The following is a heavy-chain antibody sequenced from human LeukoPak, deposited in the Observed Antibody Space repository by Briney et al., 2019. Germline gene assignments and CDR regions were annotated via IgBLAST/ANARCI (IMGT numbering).Heavy chain of an antibody. Sequence: ASVKVSCKASGYTFTSYAMNWVRQAPGQGLEWMGWINTNTGNPTYAQGFIGRFVFSLDTSVSTAYLQISSLTAEDTAVYYCARDRLIALDYYYYYMDVWGKGTTVTVSS. CDR1: GYTFTSYA. V-gene: IGHV7-4-1*02. D-gene: IGHD2-21*01. J-gene: IGHJ6*03. CDR2: INTNTGNP. CDR3: ARDRLIALDYYYYYMDV.